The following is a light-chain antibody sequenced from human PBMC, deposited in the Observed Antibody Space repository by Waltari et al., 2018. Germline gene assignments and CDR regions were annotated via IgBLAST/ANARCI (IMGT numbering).Light chain of an antibody. CDR3: QHYRSLPVT. CDR1: ESVRRA. V-gene: IGKV3-20*01. J-gene: IGKJ1*01. CDR2: DAS. Sequence: EIVLTQSPGTLSLSPGESATLSCRASESVRRALAWYQQRPGQAPRLLIYDASARATGIPDRFSGIGSGTDFSLTISRLEPEDFALYYCQHYRSLPVTFGQGTKVEIK.